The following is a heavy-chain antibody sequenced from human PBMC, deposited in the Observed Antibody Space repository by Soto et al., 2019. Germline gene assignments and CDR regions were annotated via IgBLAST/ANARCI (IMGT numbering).Heavy chain of an antibody. J-gene: IGHJ6*02. V-gene: IGHV4-34*01. CDR3: VASARLRYCDWFLPPDV. Sequence: LSLTCAVYGGSFSGYYWSWIRQPPGKGLEWIGEINHSGSTNYNPSLKSRVTISVDTSKNQFSLKLSSVTAADTAVYYCVASARLRYCDWFLPPDVWGQGTTVTVAS. CDR2: INHSGST. D-gene: IGHD3-9*01. CDR1: GGSFSGYY.